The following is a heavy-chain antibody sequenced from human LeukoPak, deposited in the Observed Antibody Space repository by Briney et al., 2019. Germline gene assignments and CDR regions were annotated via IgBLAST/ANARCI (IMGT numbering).Heavy chain of an antibody. CDR1: GFTFSSYG. CDR3: ARENYDISGYPAGYFDY. D-gene: IGHD3-22*01. Sequence: GGSLRLSCAASGFTFSSYGMHWVRQAPGKGLEWVAVIWYDGSNKYYADSVKGRFTISRDNSKNTLYQQMNSPRAEDTAVYYCARENYDISGYPAGYFDYWGQGTLVTVSS. J-gene: IGHJ4*02. V-gene: IGHV3-33*01. CDR2: IWYDGSNK.